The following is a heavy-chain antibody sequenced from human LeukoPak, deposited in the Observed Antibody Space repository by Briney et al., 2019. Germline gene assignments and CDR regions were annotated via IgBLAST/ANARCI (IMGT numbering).Heavy chain of an antibody. CDR1: GYTFTSYG. V-gene: IGHV1-18*01. J-gene: IGHJ6*03. CDR2: ISAYNGNT. Sequence: ASVKVSCKASGYTFTSYGISWVRQAPGQGLEWMGWISAYNGNTNYAQKLQGRVTMTTDTSTSTAYMELSSLRSEDTAVYYCARGPSDFYYYYMDVWGKGTTVTVSS. CDR3: ARGPSDFYYYYMDV.